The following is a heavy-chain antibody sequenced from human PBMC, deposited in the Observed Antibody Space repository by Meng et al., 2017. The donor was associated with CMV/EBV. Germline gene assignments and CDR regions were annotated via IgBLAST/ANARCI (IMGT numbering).Heavy chain of an antibody. Sequence: GGSLRLSCAASGFTFSGYAMHWVRQAPGKGLEWVAVISYDGSNKYYADSVKGRFTISRDNSKNTLYLQMNSLRAEDTAVYYCARDRVTAAAGVGWFDPWGQGTLVTVSS. J-gene: IGHJ5*02. CDR1: GFTFSGYA. D-gene: IGHD6-13*01. CDR3: ARDRVTAAAGVGWFDP. V-gene: IGHV3-30*04. CDR2: ISYDGSNK.